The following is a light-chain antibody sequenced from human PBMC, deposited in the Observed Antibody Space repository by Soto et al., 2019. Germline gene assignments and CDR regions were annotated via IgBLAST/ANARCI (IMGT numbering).Light chain of an antibody. V-gene: IGKV3-11*01. CDR3: QQRHMWPIT. CDR2: DAY. Sequence: EVVLTQSPVTLSLSPGERATLSCRASQSFRGLLAWYQQKPGQAPRLLIYDAYNRATGIPPRFSGSGSGTDFPLTISSLDPEDAAVYYCQQRHMWPITFGQGTRLEIK. J-gene: IGKJ5*01. CDR1: QSFRGL.